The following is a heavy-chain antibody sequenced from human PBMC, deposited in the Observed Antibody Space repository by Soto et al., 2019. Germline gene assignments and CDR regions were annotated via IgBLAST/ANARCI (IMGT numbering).Heavy chain of an antibody. CDR3: AKEIRYGNQGAFDI. J-gene: IGHJ3*02. CDR1: GYTFTGYY. Sequence: QVRLVQSGAEVKKPGASVKVSCKASGYTFTGYYIHWVRQAPGQGLEWMGWINPKSGGTNYAQKFQGWVTITRDTSISTAYMELSRMTSDDTAVYYCAKEIRYGNQGAFDIWGQGTMVTVSS. CDR2: INPKSGGT. D-gene: IGHD3-9*01. V-gene: IGHV1-2*04.